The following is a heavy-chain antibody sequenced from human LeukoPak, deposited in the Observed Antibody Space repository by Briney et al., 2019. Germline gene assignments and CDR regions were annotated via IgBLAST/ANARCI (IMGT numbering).Heavy chain of an antibody. J-gene: IGHJ4*02. V-gene: IGHV1-69-2*01. CDR1: GYTFTDYY. CDR3: ATEGRDGYNSFDY. Sequence: ASVKVSCKVAGYTFTDYYMHWVQQAPGKGLEWMGLVDPEDGETIYAEKFQGRVTITADTSTDTAYMELSSLRSEDTAVYYCATEGRDGYNSFDYWGQGTLATVSS. CDR2: VDPEDGET. D-gene: IGHD5-24*01.